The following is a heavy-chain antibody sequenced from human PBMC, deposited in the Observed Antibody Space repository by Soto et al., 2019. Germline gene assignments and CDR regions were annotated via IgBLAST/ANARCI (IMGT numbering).Heavy chain of an antibody. CDR2: ISYDGTSE. CDR1: GFTFSSHG. D-gene: IGHD5-18*01. Sequence: GGFLRLSCAASGFTFSSHGMHWVRQAPAKGLEWVADISYDGTSEYYADSVKGRFSISRDDSKNTLYLQINGLRAEDTAVYYCARHGYNYGGGYFDYWGQGTLVTVSS. J-gene: IGHJ4*02. CDR3: ARHGYNYGGGYFDY. V-gene: IGHV3-33*08.